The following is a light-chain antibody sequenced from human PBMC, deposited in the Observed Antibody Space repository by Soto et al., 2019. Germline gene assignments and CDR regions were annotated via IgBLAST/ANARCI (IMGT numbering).Light chain of an antibody. Sequence: EIVMTQSPATLSVSPGERATLSCRASQSVSSNLAWYQQKPGQAPRLLIYGASTRATGIPARFSGSGPGTEFTLTISSRQSEDFAVYYCQQYNNWPPLTFGGGTKVEIK. CDR2: GAS. J-gene: IGKJ4*01. V-gene: IGKV3-15*01. CDR3: QQYNNWPPLT. CDR1: QSVSSN.